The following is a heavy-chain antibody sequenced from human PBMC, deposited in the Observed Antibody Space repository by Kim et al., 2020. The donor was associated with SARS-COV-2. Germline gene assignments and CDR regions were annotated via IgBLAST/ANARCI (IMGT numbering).Heavy chain of an antibody. J-gene: IGHJ4*02. Sequence: QAPGKGLEWVSAISGRGGSTYYADSVKGRFTISRDNSKNPLYLQMNSLRAEDTAVYYCAKVSHYYDSSGYYFDYWGQGTLVTVSS. CDR2: ISGRGGST. V-gene: IGHV3-23*01. CDR3: AKVSHYYDSSGYYFDY. D-gene: IGHD3-22*01.